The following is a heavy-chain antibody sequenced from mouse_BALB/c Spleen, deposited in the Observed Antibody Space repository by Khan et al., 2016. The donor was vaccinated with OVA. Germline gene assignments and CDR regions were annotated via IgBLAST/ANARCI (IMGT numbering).Heavy chain of an antibody. D-gene: IGHD4-1*01. CDR2: INPDNAGT. V-gene: IGHV1S136*01. J-gene: IGHJ3*01. Sequence: VQLQQSGPELVEPGASVKMSCKASGYTFTNYVIHWVKQKPGQGLEWIGYINPDNAGTRYNEKFKGKVTLTSDISSTTAYMEFSHLTSEDSVVDVCAREASSWDVSFPYWGQGTLDTVSA. CDR3: AREASSWDVSFPY. CDR1: GYTFTNYV.